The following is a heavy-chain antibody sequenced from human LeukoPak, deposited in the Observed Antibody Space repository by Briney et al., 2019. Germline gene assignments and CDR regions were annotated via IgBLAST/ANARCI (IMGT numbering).Heavy chain of an antibody. J-gene: IGHJ4*02. Sequence: GGSLRLSCAASGFTVSNSYISWVRQAPGKGLEWVSIIYNDGSPYYADSVKGRFTISRDNTNNIVYLQMNSLRAEDTAVYYCARGPINYSTSWRFDYWGQGTLVTVSS. D-gene: IGHD2-2*01. V-gene: IGHV3-53*01. CDR2: IYNDGSP. CDR1: GFTVSNSY. CDR3: ARGPINYSTSWRFDY.